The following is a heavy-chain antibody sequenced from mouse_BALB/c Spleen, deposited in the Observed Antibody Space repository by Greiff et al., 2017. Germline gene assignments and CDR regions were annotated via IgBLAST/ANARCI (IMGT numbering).Heavy chain of an antibody. V-gene: IGHV5-6-3*01. Sequence: DVQLVESGGGLVQPGGSLKLSCAASGFTFSSYGMSWVRQTPDKRLELVATINSNGGSTYYPDSVKGRFTISRDNAKNTLYLQMSSLKSEDTAMYYCAILLRYYFDYWGQGTTLTVSS. CDR2: INSNGGST. J-gene: IGHJ2*01. CDR1: GFTFSSYG. D-gene: IGHD1-1*01. CDR3: AILLRYYFDY.